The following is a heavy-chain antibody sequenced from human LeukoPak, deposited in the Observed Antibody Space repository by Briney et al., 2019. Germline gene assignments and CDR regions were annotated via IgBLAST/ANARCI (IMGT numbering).Heavy chain of an antibody. CDR3: AKGGEHVSHFDY. D-gene: IGHD3-16*01. J-gene: IGHJ4*02. Sequence: SLRLSCSASGFSLSGYAMHWVRQAPGKGREHVSAISHNGGSTYYADSVKGRLTISRDNSTNTLYLQMNSLRAEDTAVYYCAKGGEHVSHFDYWGQGALVTVSS. CDR1: GFSLSGYA. V-gene: IGHV3-64*04. CDR2: ISHNGGST.